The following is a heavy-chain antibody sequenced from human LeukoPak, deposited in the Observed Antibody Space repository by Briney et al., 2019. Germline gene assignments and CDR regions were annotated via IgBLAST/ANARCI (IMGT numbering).Heavy chain of an antibody. Sequence: SETLSPTCTVSGGSISYYYWTWIRQPAGKGLEWIGRIDTSGNTKYTPSLRSRVTLSIDTSGQQFSLKLSSVTAADTAVYFCAREGCSGGVCYFDYWGRGTLVTVSS. V-gene: IGHV4-4*07. CDR1: GGSISYYY. D-gene: IGHD2-15*01. CDR3: AREGCSGGVCYFDY. CDR2: IDTSGNT. J-gene: IGHJ4*02.